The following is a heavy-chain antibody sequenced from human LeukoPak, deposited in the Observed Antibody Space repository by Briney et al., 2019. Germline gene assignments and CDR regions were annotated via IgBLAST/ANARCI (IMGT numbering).Heavy chain of an antibody. CDR2: INPNSGGT. J-gene: IGHJ4*02. D-gene: IGHD6-13*01. Sequence: ASVKVSCKASGYAFTGYYMHWVRQAPGQGLEWMGWINPNSGGTNYAQKFQGWVTMTRDTSISTAYMELSRLRSDDTAVYYCARGGSSWYYFDYWGQGTLVTVSS. CDR1: GYAFTGYY. CDR3: ARGGSSWYYFDY. V-gene: IGHV1-2*04.